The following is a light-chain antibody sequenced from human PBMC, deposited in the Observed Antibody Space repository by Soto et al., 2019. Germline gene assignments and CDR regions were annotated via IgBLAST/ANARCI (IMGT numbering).Light chain of an antibody. CDR2: YAS. V-gene: IGKV1-5*01. CDR1: QSISAW. Sequence: DIQMTQSPSTLSASVGDRVTINCRASQSISAWLAWYQQKPGKDPKLLIYYASSLESVVPSRFSGSGSGTEFTLTISSLQPDDFATYYCQQYNSYWTFGQGTKVEIK. CDR3: QQYNSYWT. J-gene: IGKJ1*01.